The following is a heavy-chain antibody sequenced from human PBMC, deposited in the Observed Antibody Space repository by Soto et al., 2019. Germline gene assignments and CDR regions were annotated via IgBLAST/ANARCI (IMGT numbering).Heavy chain of an antibody. J-gene: IGHJ4*02. Sequence: GSGPTLVNPTQTLTLTCTFSGFSLSTSGVGVGWIRQPPGKALEWLTLIYWNDDKRYSPSLKSRLTITKDASKNQVVLTMTNMDPVDTATYFCAHRPSGWYLFDYWGQGTLVTVS. CDR2: IYWNDDK. V-gene: IGHV2-5*01. CDR1: GFSLSTSGVG. D-gene: IGHD6-19*01. CDR3: AHRPSGWYLFDY.